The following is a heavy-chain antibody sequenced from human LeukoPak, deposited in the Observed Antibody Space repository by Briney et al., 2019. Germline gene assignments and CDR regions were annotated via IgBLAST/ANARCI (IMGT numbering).Heavy chain of an antibody. V-gene: IGHV3-43D*03. CDR3: AKDSRYYDFWSGLNFDP. CDR1: GFTFDDYA. Sequence: GGSLRLSCAASGFTFDDYAMHWVRQAPGKGLEWVSLISWDGGSTYYADSVKGRFTISRDNSKNSLYLQMNSLRAGDTALYYCAKDSRYYDFWSGLNFDPWGQGTLVTVSS. CDR2: ISWDGGST. J-gene: IGHJ5*02. D-gene: IGHD3-3*01.